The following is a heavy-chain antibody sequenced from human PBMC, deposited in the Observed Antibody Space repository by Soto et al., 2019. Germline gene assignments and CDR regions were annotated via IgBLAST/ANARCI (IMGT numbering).Heavy chain of an antibody. D-gene: IGHD6-13*01. V-gene: IGHV3-21*01. J-gene: IGHJ3*02. CDR2: ISSSSSYI. Sequence: SLRLSCAASGFTFSSYSMNWVRQAPGKGLEWVSSISSSSSYIYYADSVKGRFTISRDNAKNSLYLQMNSLRAEDTAVYYCARVLPGIAAARGAFDIWGQGTMVTVSS. CDR1: GFTFSSYS. CDR3: ARVLPGIAAARGAFDI.